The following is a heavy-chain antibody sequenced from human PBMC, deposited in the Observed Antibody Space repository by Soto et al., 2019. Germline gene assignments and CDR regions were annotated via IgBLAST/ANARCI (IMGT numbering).Heavy chain of an antibody. CDR3: ARNPSGQWVVPLYCDL. Sequence: DVQLVESGGDLAQPGGSLRLSCAASGFSISDYEMNWVRQAPGKGLEWVSYISGSGSTVYYADSVKGRFTISRDNAKNSVFLQINTLRVEDAAIYYCARNPSGQWVVPLYCDLWSQGTLVTVSS. D-gene: IGHD6-19*01. CDR2: ISGSGSTV. CDR1: GFSISDYE. J-gene: IGHJ4*02. V-gene: IGHV3-48*03.